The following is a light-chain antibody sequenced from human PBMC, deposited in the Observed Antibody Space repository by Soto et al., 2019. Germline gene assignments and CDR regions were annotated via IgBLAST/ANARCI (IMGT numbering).Light chain of an antibody. V-gene: IGKV1-39*01. CDR1: QRIDNF. Sequence: DIQMTQSPSFLSASVGDRVTITCRASQRIDNFLNWYQQKPGKAPKLLIYGASSLQSGVPSRFSGSGSGTDFTLTITSLQPEDSATYHCQQRYKTSLSYFGQGTKVDI. CDR2: GAS. CDR3: QQRYKTSLSY. J-gene: IGKJ2*01.